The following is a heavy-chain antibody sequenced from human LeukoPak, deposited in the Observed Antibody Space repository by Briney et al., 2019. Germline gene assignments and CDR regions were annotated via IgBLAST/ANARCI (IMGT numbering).Heavy chain of an antibody. CDR3: ARDLRAYYGSGSYYATKFDP. V-gene: IGHV1-2*02. Sequence: GASVKVSCKASGYTFTSYDINWVRQATGQGLEWMGWMNPNSGGTNYAQKFQGRVTMTRDTSISTAYMELSRLGSDDTAVYYCARDLRAYYGSGSYYATKFDPWGQGTLVTVSS. CDR1: GYTFTSYD. CDR2: MNPNSGGT. D-gene: IGHD3-10*01. J-gene: IGHJ5*02.